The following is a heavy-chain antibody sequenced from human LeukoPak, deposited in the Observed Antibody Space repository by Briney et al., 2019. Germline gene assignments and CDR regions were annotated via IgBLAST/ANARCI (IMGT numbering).Heavy chain of an antibody. D-gene: IGHD3-10*01. CDR1: GFTLSDYH. CDR2: ITTISHYI. CDR3: ARSGGPGTYHQLRYNWFDP. Sequence: GGSLRLSCAASGFTLSDYHMNWVRQAPGKGLEWLSSITTISHYIYYAGAVRGRFTISRDNAKNSLYLQMDSLRGEDTAVYYCARSGGPGTYHQLRYNWFDPWGQGTLVTVSS. J-gene: IGHJ5*02. V-gene: IGHV3-21*01.